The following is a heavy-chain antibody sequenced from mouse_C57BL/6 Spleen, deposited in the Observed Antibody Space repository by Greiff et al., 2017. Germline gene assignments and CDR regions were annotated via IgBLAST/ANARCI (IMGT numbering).Heavy chain of an antibody. D-gene: IGHD1-1*01. V-gene: IGHV1-81*01. CDR2: IYPRSGNT. Sequence: QVQLQQSGAELARPGASVKLSCKASGYTFTSYGISWVKQRTGQGLEWIGEIYPRSGNTYYNEKFKGKATLTADKSSSTAYMELRSLTSEDSAVYFCARGRAITTVVARGYYAMDYWGQGTSVTVSA. J-gene: IGHJ4*01. CDR1: GYTFTSYG. CDR3: ARGRAITTVVARGYYAMDY.